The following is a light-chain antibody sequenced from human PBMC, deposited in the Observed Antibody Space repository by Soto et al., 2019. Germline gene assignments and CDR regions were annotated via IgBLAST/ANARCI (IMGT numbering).Light chain of an antibody. J-gene: IGLJ1*01. CDR1: SSNIGAGYD. V-gene: IGLV1-40*01. CDR3: QSYDTTLTPYV. CDR2: ADR. Sequence: QSVLTQPPSVSGAPGQRVTISCTGSSSNIGAGYDVHWYQQLPGAAPKLLIYADRHRPSGVPDRFSASNSGTSASLAITGLQAEDEADYYCQSYDTTLTPYVFGTGTRSPS.